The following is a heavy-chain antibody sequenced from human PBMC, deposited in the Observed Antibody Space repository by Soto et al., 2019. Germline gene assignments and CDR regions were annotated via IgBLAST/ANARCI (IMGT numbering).Heavy chain of an antibody. D-gene: IGHD5-18*01. CDR3: ANGGYTLAYE. J-gene: IGHJ4*02. Sequence: GGSLRLSCAASGFSFSTSSMAWVRQPPGKGLEWVSAISPSASDTLYADSAKGRFTISRDNSQNTLFLQMTSLRADDTAVYYCANGGYTLAYEWGQRALVTVSS. V-gene: IGHV3-23*01. CDR2: ISPSASDT. CDR1: GFSFSTSS.